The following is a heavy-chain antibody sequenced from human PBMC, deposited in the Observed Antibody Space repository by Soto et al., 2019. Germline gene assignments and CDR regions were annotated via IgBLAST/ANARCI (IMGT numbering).Heavy chain of an antibody. CDR3: AKPTLLCSGSYRDAFDI. V-gene: IGHV3-23*01. Sequence: GGSLRLSCAASGFTFSSYAMSWVRQAPGKGLEWVSAISGSGGSTYYADSVKGRFTISRDNSKNTLYLQMNSLRAEDTAVYYCAKPTLLCSGSYRDAFDIWGQGTMVTVSS. CDR1: GFTFSSYA. CDR2: ISGSGGST. D-gene: IGHD1-26*01. J-gene: IGHJ3*02.